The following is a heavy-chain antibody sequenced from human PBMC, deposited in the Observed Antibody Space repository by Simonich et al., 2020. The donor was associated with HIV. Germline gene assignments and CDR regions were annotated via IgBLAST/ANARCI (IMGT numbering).Heavy chain of an antibody. Sequence: QVQLVESGGGVVQPGRSLRLSCAASGFTFSSYAMHWVRQAPGKGLEWVAVISDDGSNKYYADSVKGRFTISRDKSKNTLYLQMNSLRAEDTAVYYCASGGSISSVWADDYWGQGTLVTVSS. CDR2: ISDDGSNK. D-gene: IGHD3-16*01. V-gene: IGHV3-30*07. CDR3: ASGGSISSVWADDY. CDR1: GFTFSSYA. J-gene: IGHJ4*02.